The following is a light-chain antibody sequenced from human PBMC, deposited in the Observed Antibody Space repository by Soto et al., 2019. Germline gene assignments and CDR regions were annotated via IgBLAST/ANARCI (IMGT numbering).Light chain of an antibody. CDR2: DVS. J-gene: IGLJ1*01. CDR1: SSDVGGYNY. CDR3: SSNTSSSTYV. Sequence: QSVLTQPASVSGSPGQSITISCTGTSSDVGGYNYVSWYQQRPGKAPKLMIYDVSNRPSGVSNRFSGSKSGNTASLTISGLQAEDEAVYYCSSNTSSSTYVFGTGTKATVL. V-gene: IGLV2-14*01.